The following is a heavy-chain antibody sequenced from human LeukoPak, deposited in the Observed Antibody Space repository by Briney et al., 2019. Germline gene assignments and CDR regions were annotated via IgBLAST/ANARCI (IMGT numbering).Heavy chain of an antibody. V-gene: IGHV3-11*01. Sequence: GGSLRLSCVASGLTFSDSYMSWIRQAPGKGLEWITYISGSGTTIYHADSVKGRFTISRGNAKNSVYLQMDSLRDEDTAVYYCARPTDSSVDYWGQGTLVTVSS. CDR1: GLTFSDSY. CDR3: ARPTDSSVDY. CDR2: ISGSGTTI. D-gene: IGHD5-18*01. J-gene: IGHJ4*02.